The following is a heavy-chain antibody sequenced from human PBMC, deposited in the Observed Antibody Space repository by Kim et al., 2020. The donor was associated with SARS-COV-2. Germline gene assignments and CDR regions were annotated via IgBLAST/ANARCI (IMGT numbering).Heavy chain of an antibody. D-gene: IGHD1-26*01. Sequence: YVDYVKGRFTTPRDNAKNSLYLQMTSLRVEDTGLYYCARGWDGYYFDYWGQGALVTVSS. V-gene: IGHV3-7*01. CDR3: ARGWDGYYFDY. J-gene: IGHJ4*02.